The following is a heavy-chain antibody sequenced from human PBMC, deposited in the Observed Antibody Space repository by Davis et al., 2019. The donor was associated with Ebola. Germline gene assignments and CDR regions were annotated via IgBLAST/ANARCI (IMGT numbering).Heavy chain of an antibody. CDR3: ARGGITMTVMPRDYYYGLDV. V-gene: IGHV1-2*06. CDR2: INPNSGGT. Sequence: AASVKVSCKASGYTFTGYYMHWVRQAPGQGLEWMGRINPNSGGTNYAQKFQGRVTMTRDTSTSTAYMEINRLSSDDTAVYFCARGGITMTVMPRDYYYGLDVWGQGTTVTVSS. CDR1: GYTFTGYY. D-gene: IGHD3-22*01. J-gene: IGHJ6*02.